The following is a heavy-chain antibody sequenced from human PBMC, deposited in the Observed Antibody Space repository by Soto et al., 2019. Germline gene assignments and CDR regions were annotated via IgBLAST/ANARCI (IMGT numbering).Heavy chain of an antibody. CDR2: ISYDGSNK. CDR1: GFTFSSYA. Sequence: QVQLVESGGGVVQPGRSLRLSCAASGFTFSSYAMHWVRQAPGKGLEWVAVISYDGSNKYYADSVKGRFTISRDNSKNXLYLQMNSLRAEDPAVYYWARDPVLAFVAAYYFDYWGQGTLVTVSS. J-gene: IGHJ4*02. D-gene: IGHD6-19*01. V-gene: IGHV3-30-3*01. CDR3: ARDPVLAFVAAYYFDY.